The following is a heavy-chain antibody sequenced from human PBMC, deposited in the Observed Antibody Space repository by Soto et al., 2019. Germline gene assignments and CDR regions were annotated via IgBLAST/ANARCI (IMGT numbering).Heavy chain of an antibody. Sequence: QVQLVESGGGVVQPGRSLRLSCAASGFTFSSYGMHWVRQAPGKGLEWVAVISYDGSNKYYADSVKGRFTISRDNSKNTLYLQMNSLRAEDTAVYYCAKETAAGQLGGFDYWGQGTLVTVSS. CDR2: ISYDGSNK. D-gene: IGHD6-13*01. CDR1: GFTFSSYG. V-gene: IGHV3-30*18. J-gene: IGHJ4*02. CDR3: AKETAAGQLGGFDY.